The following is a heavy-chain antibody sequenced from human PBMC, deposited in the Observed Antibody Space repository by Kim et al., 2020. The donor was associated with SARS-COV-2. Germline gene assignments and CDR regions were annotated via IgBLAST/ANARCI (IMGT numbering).Heavy chain of an antibody. J-gene: IGHJ4*02. Sequence: GGSLRLSCAASGFTFTTYNMHWVRQAPRKGLEWVSCITTSGYDKFYADSVKGRFTISRDNAKNLLYLQMDSLRVEDTAVYYCARELKGGLPLDYWGQGILVTVSS. V-gene: IGHV3-21*01. CDR2: ITTSGYDK. D-gene: IGHD3-16*01. CDR1: GFTFTTYN. CDR3: ARELKGGLPLDY.